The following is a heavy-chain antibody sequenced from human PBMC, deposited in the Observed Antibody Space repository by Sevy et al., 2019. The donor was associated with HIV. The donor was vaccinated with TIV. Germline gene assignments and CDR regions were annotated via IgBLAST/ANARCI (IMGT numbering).Heavy chain of an antibody. CDR2: IKEDGSEQ. CDR1: GLTFSSYW. CDR3: TKFYGTGSYVDY. V-gene: IGHV3-7*01. Sequence: GGSLRLSCAASGLTFSSYWMSWVRQAPGKGLEWVANIKEDGSEQYYVDSVKGRFTVSRDNAKNSLYLQMNSLRAEDTAGYYYTKFYGTGSYVDYWVQGTLVTVSS. J-gene: IGHJ4*02. D-gene: IGHD6-19*01.